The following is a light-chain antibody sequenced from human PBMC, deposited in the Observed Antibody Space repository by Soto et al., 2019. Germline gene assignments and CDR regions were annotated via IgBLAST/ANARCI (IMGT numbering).Light chain of an antibody. CDR3: SSYTTSTTLVV. Sequence: SALTHPASVSGSPGQSITISCTGTSSDVGGYNYVSWYQQHTDKAPKLMISDVSNRPSGVSNRFSGSKSGNTASLTISGLQAEDEADYYCSSYTTSTTLVVFGGGTQLTVL. J-gene: IGLJ2*01. V-gene: IGLV2-14*03. CDR1: SSDVGGYNY. CDR2: DVS.